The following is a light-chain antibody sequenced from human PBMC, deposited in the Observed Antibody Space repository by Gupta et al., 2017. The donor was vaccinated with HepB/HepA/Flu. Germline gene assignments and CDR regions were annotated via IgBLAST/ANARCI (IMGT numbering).Light chain of an antibody. Sequence: DIGMTQSPQSLTVSLGERATSNCKSSQNSLHSSISETFLNWYQQKPGQPPRLLIYEVSIRESGVPDRFSGRESVTDFTLTIHSLQAEDVAVYYCQQDHSSPWTFGQGTKVEIK. CDR2: EVS. CDR1: QNSLHSSISETF. CDR3: QQDHSSPWT. J-gene: IGKJ1*01. V-gene: IGKV4-1*01.